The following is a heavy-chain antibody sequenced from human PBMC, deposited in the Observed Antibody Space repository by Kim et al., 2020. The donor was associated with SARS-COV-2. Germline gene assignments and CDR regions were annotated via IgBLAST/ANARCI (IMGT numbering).Heavy chain of an antibody. CDR3: AKVGWSPQDLFWFDP. CDR2: IIPIFGTA. J-gene: IGHJ5*02. V-gene: IGHV1-69*13. CDR1: GGTFSSYA. D-gene: IGHD2-15*01. Sequence: SVKVSCKASGGTFSSYAISWVRQAPGQGLEWMGGIIPIFGTANYAQKFQGRVTITADESTSTAYMELSSLRSEDTAVYYCAKVGWSPQDLFWFDPWGQGTLVTVSS.